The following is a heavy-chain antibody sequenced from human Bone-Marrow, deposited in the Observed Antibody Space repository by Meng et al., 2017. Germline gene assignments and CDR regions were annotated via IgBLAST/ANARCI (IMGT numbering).Heavy chain of an antibody. Sequence: GSLRLSCTVSGVSITSYYWGWVRQPPGKGLEWMGHLHYSESAKYNPSPKSRVAMSLDKSKNQLSLKLSSVTAADTAVYDCARLQGDGFFDYWGQGTLVTVSS. V-gene: IGHV4-59*13. D-gene: IGHD3-16*01. CDR2: LHYSESA. J-gene: IGHJ4*02. CDR3: ARLQGDGFFDY. CDR1: GVSITSYY.